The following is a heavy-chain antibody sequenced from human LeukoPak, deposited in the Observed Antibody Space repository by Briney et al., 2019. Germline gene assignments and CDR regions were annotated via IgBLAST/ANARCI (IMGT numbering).Heavy chain of an antibody. Sequence: SQTLSLTCAISGDSVSGNSAAWNWIRQSPSRGLEWLGRTYYRSKWYNDYAVSVKSRITINPDTSKNQFSLQLNSVTPEDTAVYYCARGRNVDSSGWLWWGPNFDYWGQGTLVTVSS. J-gene: IGHJ4*02. CDR1: GDSVSGNSAA. D-gene: IGHD6-19*01. CDR3: ARGRNVDSSGWLWWGPNFDY. V-gene: IGHV6-1*01. CDR2: TYYRSKWYN.